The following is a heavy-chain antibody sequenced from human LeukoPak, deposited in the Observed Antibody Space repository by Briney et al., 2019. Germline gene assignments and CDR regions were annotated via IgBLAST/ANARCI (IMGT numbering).Heavy chain of an antibody. Sequence: ASVKVSCKASGYTFTGYYMHWVRQAPGQGLGWMGWINLNSGGTNYAQKFQVRVTMTRDTSISTAYMELSRLRSDDTAVYYCARSPHILTGENFDYWGQGTLVTVSS. V-gene: IGHV1-2*02. J-gene: IGHJ4*02. CDR1: GYTFTGYY. CDR3: ARSPHILTGENFDY. D-gene: IGHD3-9*01. CDR2: INLNSGGT.